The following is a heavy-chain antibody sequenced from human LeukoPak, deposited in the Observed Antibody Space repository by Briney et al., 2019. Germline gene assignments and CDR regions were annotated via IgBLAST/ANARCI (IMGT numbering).Heavy chain of an antibody. V-gene: IGHV1-18*01. J-gene: IGHJ4*02. CDR2: ISAYNGNT. D-gene: IGHD2-2*01. Sequence: ASVKVSCKASGYTFTSYGISWVRQAPGQGLGWMGWISAYNGNTNYAQKLQGRVTMTTDTSTSTAYMELRSLRSDDTAVYYCAREPGLGYCSSTSCYVRFWDYWGQGTLVTVSS. CDR3: AREPGLGYCSSTSCYVRFWDY. CDR1: GYTFTSYG.